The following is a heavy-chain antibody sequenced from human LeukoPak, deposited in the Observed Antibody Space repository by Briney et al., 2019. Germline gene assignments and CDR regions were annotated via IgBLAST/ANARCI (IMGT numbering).Heavy chain of an antibody. Sequence: SETLSLTCTVSSGSISSSSYYWGWIRQPPGKGLERIGSIYYSGSTYYNPALKTRVTISVHTSKNQFSLKLSSVTAADTAVYYCARDRRPSYMAYHDAFDICGQETMVTVSS. CDR3: ARDRRPSYMAYHDAFDI. CDR2: IYYSGST. D-gene: IGHD2-21*01. CDR1: SGSISSSSYY. V-gene: IGHV4-39*07. J-gene: IGHJ3*02.